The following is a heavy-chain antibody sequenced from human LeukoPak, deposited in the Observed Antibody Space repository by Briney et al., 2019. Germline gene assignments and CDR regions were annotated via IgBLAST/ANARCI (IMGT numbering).Heavy chain of an antibody. Sequence: GESLKISCTGSGYRFTSYWIGWVRQMPGKGLEWMGIIYPDDSDTRYNPSFQGQVTISADKSISTAYLQWSSLKASDTTMYYCARHRGVNYYYYGMDVWGQGTTVTVSS. D-gene: IGHD3-10*01. V-gene: IGHV5-51*01. CDR1: GYRFTSYW. CDR3: ARHRGVNYYYYGMDV. CDR2: IYPDDSDT. J-gene: IGHJ6*02.